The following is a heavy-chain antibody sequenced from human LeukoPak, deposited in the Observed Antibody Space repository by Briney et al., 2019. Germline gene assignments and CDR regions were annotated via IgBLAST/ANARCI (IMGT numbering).Heavy chain of an antibody. V-gene: IGHV3-23*01. Sequence: GGSLRLSCAASGFTFSNYAMSWVRQTPGKGLDWVSGIRVSGATTYYANSVKGRFTISRDNSKNTLNLQMNSLRAEDTAVYYCARDPSGSSSGWYLFDYWGQGSLVTVSS. CDR1: GFTFSNYA. J-gene: IGHJ4*02. CDR2: IRVSGATT. CDR3: ARDPSGSSSGWYLFDY. D-gene: IGHD6-19*01.